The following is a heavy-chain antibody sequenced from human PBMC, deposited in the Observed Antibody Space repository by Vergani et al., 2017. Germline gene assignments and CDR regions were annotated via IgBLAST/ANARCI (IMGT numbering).Heavy chain of an antibody. CDR2: ISSSSSYI. CDR3: ARVKRHSSSWYDY. Sequence: VQLPESGPGLVKPSETLSLTCTVSGGSISSYSMNWVRQAPGKGLEWVSSISSSSSYIYYADSVKGRFTISRDNAKNSLYLQMNSLRAEDTAVYYCARVKRHSSSWYDYWGQGTLVTVSS. V-gene: IGHV3-21*01. CDR1: GGSISSYS. D-gene: IGHD6-13*01. J-gene: IGHJ4*02.